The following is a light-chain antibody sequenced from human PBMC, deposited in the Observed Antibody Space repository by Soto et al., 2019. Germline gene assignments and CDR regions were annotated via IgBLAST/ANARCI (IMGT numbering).Light chain of an antibody. J-gene: IGLJ2*01. V-gene: IGLV2-8*01. CDR1: SSDIGAYNY. Sequence: QSVLTQPPSASESPGQSVTISCTGTSSDIGAYNYVSWYQQHPGKVPKLMIYEVSKRPSGVPDRFSGSKSDNTASLTVSGLRAEDEADYYCSSYTGSNTVIFGGGTKLTVL. CDR2: EVS. CDR3: SSYTGSNTVI.